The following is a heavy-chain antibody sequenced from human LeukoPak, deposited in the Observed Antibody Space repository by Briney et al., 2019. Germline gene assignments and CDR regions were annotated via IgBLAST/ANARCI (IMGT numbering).Heavy chain of an antibody. CDR1: GGSFSDYY. J-gene: IGHJ4*02. D-gene: IGHD4-17*01. Sequence: SETLSLTCAVYGGSFSDYYWSWIRQPPGKGLEWIGEINHSGSTNYNPSLKSRVTISGDTPKNQFSLKLSSVTAADTAVYYCARGDYGGNTLDYWGQGTLVTVSS. V-gene: IGHV4-34*01. CDR2: INHSGST. CDR3: ARGDYGGNTLDY.